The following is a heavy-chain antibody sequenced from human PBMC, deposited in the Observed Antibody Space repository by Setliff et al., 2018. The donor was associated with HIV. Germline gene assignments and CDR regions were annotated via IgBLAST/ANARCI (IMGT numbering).Heavy chain of an antibody. J-gene: IGHJ4*02. CDR2: INPNGGET. CDR1: GYTLTELS. CDR3: VRGGDYCSSTSCYDPFDS. D-gene: IGHD2-2*01. V-gene: IGHV1-2*02. Sequence: ASVKVSCKVSGYTLTELSMHWVRQAPGKGLEWMGWINPNGGETNFAHKFQGRVTLTSDTSISTAYMELLRLRSDDTSVFYCVRGGDYCSSTSCYDPFDSWGQGTPVTVSS.